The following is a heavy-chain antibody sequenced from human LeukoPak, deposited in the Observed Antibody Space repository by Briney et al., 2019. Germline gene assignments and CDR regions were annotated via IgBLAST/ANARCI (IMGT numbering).Heavy chain of an antibody. Sequence: PGGSLRLSCEASGLTFSIFEMNWVRLAPGKGLEWVSFISSSGDIKLYADSVKGRFTISRDNARNSLYLHMDSLRAEDTAVYYCAKGGSPGYNYNASDMWGQGTMVAVSS. CDR1: GLTFSIFE. V-gene: IGHV3-48*03. CDR2: ISSSGDIK. CDR3: AKGGSPGYNYNASDM. D-gene: IGHD3-22*01. J-gene: IGHJ3*02.